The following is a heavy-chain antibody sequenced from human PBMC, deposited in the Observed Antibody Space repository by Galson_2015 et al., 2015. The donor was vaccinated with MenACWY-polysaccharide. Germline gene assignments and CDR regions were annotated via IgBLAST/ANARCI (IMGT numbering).Heavy chain of an antibody. CDR3: ATEAGSSGRAGWFAP. Sequence: SLRLSCADSKFSFSNYVMHWVRQAPGKGLEWVAVTTPDENIKIYAESVKGRFTISRDNSKKTLYLAMDSLRFDDTGVYFCATEAGSSGRAGWFAPWGQGTLVIVSS. V-gene: IGHV3-30-3*01. J-gene: IGHJ5*02. CDR2: TTPDENIK. D-gene: IGHD6-25*01. CDR1: KFSFSNYV.